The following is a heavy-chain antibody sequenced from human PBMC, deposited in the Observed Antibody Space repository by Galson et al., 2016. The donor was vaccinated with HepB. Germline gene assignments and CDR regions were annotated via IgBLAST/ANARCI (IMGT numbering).Heavy chain of an antibody. CDR1: GFTFGDYA. CDR3: ARGWGTADY. Sequence: SLRLSCACSGFTFGDYAMSWFRQAPGKGLEWVSFFRSRVYDGETDYAASVKGRFTISRADSKNIAYLQMDSLKTEDTAMYYCARGWGTADYWGQGVLVTVSS. D-gene: IGHD3-16*01. CDR2: FRSRVYDGET. J-gene: IGHJ4*02. V-gene: IGHV3-49*03.